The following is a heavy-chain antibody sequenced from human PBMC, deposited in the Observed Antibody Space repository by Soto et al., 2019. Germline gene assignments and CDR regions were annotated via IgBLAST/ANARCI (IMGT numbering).Heavy chain of an antibody. CDR2: IYTSGST. D-gene: IGHD2-21*02. CDR3: ASAYCGGDCYSYFAHYYGMDV. Sequence: QVQLQESGPGLVKPSETLSLTCTVSGGSISSYYWSWIRQPAGKGLEWIGRIYTSGSTNYNPSLKSRVTMSVDTSKNQFSLKLSSVTAADTAVYYCASAYCGGDCYSYFAHYYGMDVWGQGTTVTVSS. V-gene: IGHV4-4*07. CDR1: GGSISSYY. J-gene: IGHJ6*02.